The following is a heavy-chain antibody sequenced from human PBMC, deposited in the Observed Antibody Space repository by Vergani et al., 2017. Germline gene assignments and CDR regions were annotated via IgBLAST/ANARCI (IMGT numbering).Heavy chain of an antibody. V-gene: IGHV3-9*01. CDR2: ISWNSGSI. D-gene: IGHD3-10*01. J-gene: IGHJ4*02. CDR1: GFTFDDYA. Sequence: EVQLVESGGGLVQPGRSLRLSCAASGFTFDDYAMHWVRQAPGKGLEWVSGISWNSGSIGYADSVKGRFTISRDNAKNSLYLQMNSLRAEDTAVYYCARVQGWFGELAGYFDYWGQGTLVTVSS. CDR3: ARVQGWFGELAGYFDY.